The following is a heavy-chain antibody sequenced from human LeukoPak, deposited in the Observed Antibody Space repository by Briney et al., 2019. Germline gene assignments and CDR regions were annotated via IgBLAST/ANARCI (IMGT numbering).Heavy chain of an antibody. J-gene: IGHJ3*02. CDR2: IYSGGSN. D-gene: IGHD5-12*01. CDR3: ARHSRSGSGGYENAFDI. CDR1: GGSISSSSYY. Sequence: PSETLSLTCTVSGGSISSSSYYWDWIRQSPGKGLEWIGNIYSGGSNYYTPSLKSRVTISVDTSKNQFSLKLSSVTAADTAIYFCARHSRSGSGGYENAFDIWGQGTMVTVSS. V-gene: IGHV4-39*01.